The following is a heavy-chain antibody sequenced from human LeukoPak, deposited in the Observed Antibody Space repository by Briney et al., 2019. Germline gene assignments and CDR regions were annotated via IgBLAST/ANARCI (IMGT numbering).Heavy chain of an antibody. J-gene: IGHJ4*02. V-gene: IGHV3-30-3*01. CDR1: GFTFSSYA. CDR3: AREEQCLVHGYFDY. D-gene: IGHD6-19*01. CDR2: ISYDGSNK. Sequence: QPGRSLRLSCAASGFTFSSYAMHWVRQAPGKGLEWVAVISYDGSNKYYADSVKGRFTISRDNSKNTLYLQMNSLRAEDTAVYYYAREEQCLVHGYFDYWGQGTLATVSS.